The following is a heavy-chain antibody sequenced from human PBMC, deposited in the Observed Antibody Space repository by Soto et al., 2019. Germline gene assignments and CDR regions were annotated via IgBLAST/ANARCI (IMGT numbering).Heavy chain of an antibody. D-gene: IGHD6-13*01. CDR3: ARGMGIAAADP. J-gene: IGHJ5*02. Sequence: SETLSLTCTVSGGSINNHYWSWIRQPPGKGLEWIGYIYYSGTTNYNPSLKGRVTISVDTSKNQFSLKLSSVTAADTAVYYCARGMGIAAADPWGQGTLVTVSS. V-gene: IGHV4-59*11. CDR2: IYYSGTT. CDR1: GGSINNHY.